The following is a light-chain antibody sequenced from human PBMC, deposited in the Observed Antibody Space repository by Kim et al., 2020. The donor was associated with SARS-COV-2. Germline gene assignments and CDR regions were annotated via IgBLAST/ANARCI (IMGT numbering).Light chain of an antibody. CDR3: QQYYGTPLT. J-gene: IGKJ4*01. CDR2: WAS. CDR1: QSVLYNSNNKNY. Sequence: DIVMTQSPDSLAVSLGERATINCKSSQSVLYNSNNKNYLAWYQHKPGQPPKLIIYWASTRESGVPDRFSGSGSGTDFTLTISSLQPEDLAVYYCQQYYGTPLTFGGGTKLEI. V-gene: IGKV4-1*01.